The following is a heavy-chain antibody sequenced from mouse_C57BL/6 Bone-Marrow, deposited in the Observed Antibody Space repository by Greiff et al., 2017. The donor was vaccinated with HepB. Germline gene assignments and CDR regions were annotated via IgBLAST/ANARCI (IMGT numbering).Heavy chain of an antibody. CDR3: ARGGGRLDY. Sequence: VQLQQSGPELVKPGASVKISCKASGYSFTGYYTNWVKQSPEKSLEWIGEINPSTGGTTYNQKFKAKATLTVDKSSSTAYMQLKSLTSEDSAVYYCARGGGRLDYWGEGTTLTVSS. CDR2: INPSTGGT. D-gene: IGHD3-3*01. CDR1: GYSFTGYY. V-gene: IGHV1-42*01. J-gene: IGHJ2*01.